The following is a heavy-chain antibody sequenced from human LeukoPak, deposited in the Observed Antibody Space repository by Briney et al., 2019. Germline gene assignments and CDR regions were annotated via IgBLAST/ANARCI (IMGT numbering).Heavy chain of an antibody. CDR3: AKDGPYGDPGYFDY. CDR2: ISGGGGST. J-gene: IGHJ4*02. D-gene: IGHD4-17*01. V-gene: IGHV3-23*01. Sequence: GGSLRLSCAASGFTFSSYAMSWVRQAPGKGLEWVSAISGGGGSTHYADSVKGRFTISRDNSKNTLYLQMSSLRAGDTAVYYCAKDGPYGDPGYFDYWGQGTLVTVSS. CDR1: GFTFSSYA.